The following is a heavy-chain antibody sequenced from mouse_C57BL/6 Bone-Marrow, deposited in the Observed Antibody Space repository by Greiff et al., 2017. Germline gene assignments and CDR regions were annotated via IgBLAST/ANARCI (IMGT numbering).Heavy chain of an antibody. V-gene: IGHV1-19*01. CDR3: ARCDCEDAMDY. CDR1: GYTFTDYY. CDR2: INPYNGGT. Sequence: EVKLEESGPVLVKPGASVKMSCKASGYTFTDYYMNWVKQSHGQSLEWIGCINPYNGGTSYNQKFKGKATLTVDKSSSTAYMELNSLTSEDSAVYSCARCDCEDAMDYWGQGTSVTVSS. J-gene: IGHJ4*01. D-gene: IGHD2-4*01.